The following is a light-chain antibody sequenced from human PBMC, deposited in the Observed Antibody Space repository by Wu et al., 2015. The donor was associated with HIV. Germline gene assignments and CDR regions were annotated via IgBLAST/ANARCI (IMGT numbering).Light chain of an antibody. CDR3: QHRHNWPFT. CDR2: NTH. J-gene: IGKJ3*01. CDR1: QALNGF. Sequence: EAVMTQSPATLSVSPGERATLSCRASQALNGFFAWFQQKPGQPPRLLIYNTHTRASGVPARFSGSGSGTDFTLTISSVEPEDFAVYYCQHRHNWPFTFGPGTKVDLK. V-gene: IGKV3-11*01.